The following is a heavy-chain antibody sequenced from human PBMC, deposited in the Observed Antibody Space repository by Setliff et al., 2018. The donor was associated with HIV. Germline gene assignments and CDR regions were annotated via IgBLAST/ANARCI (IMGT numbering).Heavy chain of an antibody. CDR1: GGTFSSYA. D-gene: IGHD3-3*01. V-gene: IGHV1-69*13. J-gene: IGHJ6*03. Sequence: SVKVSCKASGGTFSSYAISWVRQAPGQGLEWMGGIIPIFGTANYAQKFQGRVTITADESTSTAYMELSSLRSEDTAVYYCARSAKSGAWTYYDFWSGYSYYYYMDVWGKGTAVTVSS. CDR3: ARSAKSGAWTYYDFWSGYSYYYYMDV. CDR2: IIPIFGTA.